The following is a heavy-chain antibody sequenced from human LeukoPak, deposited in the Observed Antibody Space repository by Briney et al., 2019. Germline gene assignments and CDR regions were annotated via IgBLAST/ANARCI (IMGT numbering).Heavy chain of an antibody. CDR1: GFTFSSYD. CDR2: ICTAGDT. V-gene: IGHV3-13*01. CDR3: AREEYFGGKYRPYGMDV. J-gene: IGHJ6*02. Sequence: QPGGSLRLSCAASGFTFSSYDMHWVRQATGKGLEWVSAICTAGDTYYPGSVEGRFTISRENAKNSLYLQMNSLRAGDTAVYYCAREEYFGGKYRPYGMDVWGQGTTVTVYS. D-gene: IGHD4-23*01.